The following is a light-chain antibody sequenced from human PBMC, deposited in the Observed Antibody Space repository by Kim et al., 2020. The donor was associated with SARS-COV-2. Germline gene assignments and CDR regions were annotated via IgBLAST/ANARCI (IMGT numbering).Light chain of an antibody. CDR2: GVS. J-gene: IGKJ2*01. CDR3: EQYGRTPYT. CDR1: QSVSSSY. V-gene: IGKV3-20*01. Sequence: EIVLTQSPGTLSLSPGERATLSCRASQSVSSSYLVWYQQKPGQAPRLLMYGVSSRANGVPDRFSGSGSGTDFTLTISRLETEDFAVYYCEQYGRTPYTFGQGTKLEI.